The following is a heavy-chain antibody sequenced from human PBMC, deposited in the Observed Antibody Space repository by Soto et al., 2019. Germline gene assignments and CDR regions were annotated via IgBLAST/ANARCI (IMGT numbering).Heavy chain of an antibody. CDR2: MNQDGSEI. D-gene: IGHD3-16*01. V-gene: IGHV3-7*04. J-gene: IGHJ4*02. CDR3: VRAVGGSGAF. Sequence: EVQLVESGGGLVQPGGSLRLSCAASGFIFRNYWMSWVRQAPGKGLEWVANMNQDGSEIYYVDSVKGRFTISRDNAKDSLSPQMNSLRAEDTALYYCVRAVGGSGAFWGQGALVTVSS. CDR1: GFIFRNYW.